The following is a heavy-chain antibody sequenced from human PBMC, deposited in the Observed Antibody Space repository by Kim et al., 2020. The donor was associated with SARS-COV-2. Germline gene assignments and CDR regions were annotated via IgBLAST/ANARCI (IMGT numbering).Heavy chain of an antibody. D-gene: IGHD2-8*01. V-gene: IGHV3-15*01. J-gene: IGHJ6*02. CDR2: IRSKTDGGTT. Sequence: GGSLRLSCVASGFTFTKAWMGWVRQAPGKGPEWIARIRSKTDGGTTDYAAPVNGRFIISRDDSKNTLYLQMNSLKTEDTATYYCLIDGDCTNGWCYRGSVQYYGMDVWGQGTTVTVSS. CDR1: GFTFTKAW. CDR3: LIDGDCTNGWCYRGSVQYYGMDV.